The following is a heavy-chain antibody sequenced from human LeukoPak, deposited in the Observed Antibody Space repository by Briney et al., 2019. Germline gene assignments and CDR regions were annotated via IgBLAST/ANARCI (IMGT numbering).Heavy chain of an antibody. V-gene: IGHV3-9*01. CDR2: ISWNSGSI. CDR3: AKETGEGSSSWTRFFDY. Sequence: GGSLRLSCAASGFTFDDYAMHWVRQAPGKGLEWVSGISWNSGSIGYADSVKGRFTISRDNAKNSLYLQMNSLRAEDTALYYCAKETGEGSSSWTRFFDYWGQGTLVTVSS. CDR1: GFTFDDYA. J-gene: IGHJ4*02. D-gene: IGHD6-13*01.